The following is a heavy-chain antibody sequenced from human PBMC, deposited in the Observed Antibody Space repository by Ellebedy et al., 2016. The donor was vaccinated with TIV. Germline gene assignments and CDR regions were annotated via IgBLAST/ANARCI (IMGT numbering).Heavy chain of an antibody. CDR3: ARGRGSGSYYVYFDY. CDR1: GYTFTNYF. J-gene: IGHJ4*02. Sequence: AASVKVSCKASGYTFTNYFVHWVRQAPGQGLEWMGIINPSGGSTTYAQKLQGRLTMTRDTSTSTVYMELSSLRSEDTAVYYCARGRGSGSYYVYFDYWGQGTLVTVSS. D-gene: IGHD1-26*01. CDR2: INPSGGST. V-gene: IGHV1-46*04.